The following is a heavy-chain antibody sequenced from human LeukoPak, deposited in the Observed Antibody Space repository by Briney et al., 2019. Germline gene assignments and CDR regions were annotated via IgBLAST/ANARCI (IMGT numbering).Heavy chain of an antibody. CDR3: ARVPSAVAGPYRFDY. D-gene: IGHD6-19*01. J-gene: IGHJ4*02. CDR1: GGTFSSYA. V-gene: IGHV1-69*13. Sequence: ASVKVSCKASGGTFSSYAISWVRQAPGQGLEWRGGIIPIFGTANYAQKFQGRVTITADESTSTAYMELSSLRSEDTAVYYCARVPSAVAGPYRFDYWGQGTLVTVSS. CDR2: IIPIFGTA.